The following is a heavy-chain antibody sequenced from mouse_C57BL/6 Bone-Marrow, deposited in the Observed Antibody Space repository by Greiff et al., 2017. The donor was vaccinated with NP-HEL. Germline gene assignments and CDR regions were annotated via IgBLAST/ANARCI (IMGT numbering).Heavy chain of an antibody. CDR3: AKLGPFFAMDY. CDR1: GYAFSSYW. CDR2: IYPGDGDT. D-gene: IGHD4-1*01. Sequence: QVQLKESGAELVKPGASVKISCKASGYAFSSYWMNWVKQRPGKGLEWIGQIYPGDGDTNYNGKFKGKATLTADKSSSTAYMQLSSLTSEDSAVYFCAKLGPFFAMDYWGQGTSVTVSS. J-gene: IGHJ4*01. V-gene: IGHV1-80*01.